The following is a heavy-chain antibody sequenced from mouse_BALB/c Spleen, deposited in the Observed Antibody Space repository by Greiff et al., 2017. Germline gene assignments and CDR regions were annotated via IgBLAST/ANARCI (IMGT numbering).Heavy chain of an antibody. CDR1: GFTFSSFG. CDR3: ARDYDAHY. J-gene: IGHJ2*01. Sequence: EVKLVESGGGLVQPGGSRKLSCAASGFTFSSFGMHWVRQAPEKGLEWVAYISSGSSTIYYADTVKGRFTISRDNPKNTLFLQMTSLRSEDTAMYYCARDYDAHYWGQGTTLTVSS. D-gene: IGHD2-3*01. V-gene: IGHV5-17*02. CDR2: ISSGSSTI.